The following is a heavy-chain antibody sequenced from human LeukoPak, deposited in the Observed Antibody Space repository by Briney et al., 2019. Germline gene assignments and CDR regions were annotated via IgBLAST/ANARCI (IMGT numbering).Heavy chain of an antibody. D-gene: IGHD4-23*01. Sequence: SETLSLTCTVSGGSINSSDYYWAWIRQSPGRGLEWIGSIYYSGTTFYSVSLRSRVTISIDSSKNQISLKLRSVTVSDTAVYCARHGGLPAVVEGFDPWGRGFLVTVSS. V-gene: IGHV4-39*01. CDR3: ARHGGLPAVVEGFDP. CDR2: IYYSGTT. J-gene: IGHJ5*02. CDR1: GGSINSSDYY.